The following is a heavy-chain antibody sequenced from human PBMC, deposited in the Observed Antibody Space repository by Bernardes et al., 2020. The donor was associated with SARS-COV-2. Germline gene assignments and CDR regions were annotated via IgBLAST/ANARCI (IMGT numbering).Heavy chain of an antibody. CDR2: IYVGETT. J-gene: IGHJ4*02. CDR3: ARDTWELEGGMGHDY. Sequence: SETLSLTCTVSGASISSYYWSWIRQPAGKGLEWIGRIYVGETTNSSPSLKTRVTMSIDTSKNQLSLKLTSVTAADTAVYYCARDTWELEGGMGHDYWGQGILVTVSS. CDR1: GASISSYY. V-gene: IGHV4-4*07. D-gene: IGHD3-10*01.